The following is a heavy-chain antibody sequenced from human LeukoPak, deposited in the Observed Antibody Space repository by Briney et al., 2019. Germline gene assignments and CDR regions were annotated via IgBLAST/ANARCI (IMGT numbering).Heavy chain of an antibody. CDR3: ARDVAALVEVVPAVIGGWFDP. CDR2: TYHSGST. J-gene: IGHJ5*02. V-gene: IGHV4-38-2*02. D-gene: IGHD2-2*01. CDR1: GYSISSGYY. Sequence: SETLSLTCAVSGYSISSGYYWGWIRPPPGKGLEWIGSTYHSGSTYYNPSLKSRVTISVDTSKNQFSLKLSSVTAAGTAVYYCARDVAALVEVVPAVIGGWFDPWGQGTLVTGSS.